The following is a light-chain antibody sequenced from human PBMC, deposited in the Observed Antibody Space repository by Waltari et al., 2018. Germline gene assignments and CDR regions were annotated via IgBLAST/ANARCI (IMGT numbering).Light chain of an antibody. V-gene: IGLV2-14*03. CDR2: AVS. Sequence: QPALTQPASVSGSPGRSISIPCSGTNIDVVVYNLVSWSQQPPGKAPKLPIFAVSNRPSGVSPRFSGSKSGNLASLTISGLRADDEALYFCSSYTSMNTVVFGGGTSLTVL. CDR1: NIDVVVYNL. J-gene: IGLJ2*01. CDR3: SSYTSMNTVV.